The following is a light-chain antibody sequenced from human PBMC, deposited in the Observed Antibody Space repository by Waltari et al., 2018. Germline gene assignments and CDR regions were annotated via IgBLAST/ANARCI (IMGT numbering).Light chain of an antibody. Sequence: EIVLTQSPGTLSVSPGERATLSCRASQSVSSNHLAWYQQKTGQAPRLLIDGASSRATGIPDRFGGSGSGTDFTLTISRLEPEDFAVYYCQQYGSSPRTFGQGTKVEIK. J-gene: IGKJ1*01. V-gene: IGKV3-20*01. CDR3: QQYGSSPRT. CDR2: GAS. CDR1: QSVSSNH.